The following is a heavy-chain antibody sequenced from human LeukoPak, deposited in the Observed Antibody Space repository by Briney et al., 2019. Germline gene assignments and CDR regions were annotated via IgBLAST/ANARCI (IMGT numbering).Heavy chain of an antibody. CDR3: AKAGVRDSSGWYYFDY. Sequence: GGSLRLSCAASGFTFDDYAMHWVRQAPGKGLEWVSGISWNSGSIGYADSVKGRFTISRDNAKNSLYLQMNSLRAEDMALYYCAKAGVRDSSGWYYFDYSRQGTLVTVSS. CDR1: GFTFDDYA. J-gene: IGHJ4*02. CDR2: ISWNSGSI. V-gene: IGHV3-9*03. D-gene: IGHD6-19*01.